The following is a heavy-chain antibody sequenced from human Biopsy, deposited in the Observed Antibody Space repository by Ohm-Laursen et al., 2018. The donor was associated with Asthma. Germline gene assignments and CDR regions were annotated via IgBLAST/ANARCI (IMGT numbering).Heavy chain of an antibody. CDR2: INYRGDT. V-gene: IGHV4-34*01. Sequence: GTLSLTCAISGGSFTHYFWMWIRQPPGKGLEWIGKINYRGDTNYNPSLESRVSISVDTSTYHFSLRLNSVTAADTAVYYCVRGEEVAGTYFKDWDQGTLVTVSS. CDR1: GGSFTHYF. D-gene: IGHD6-19*01. CDR3: VRGEEVAGTYFKD. J-gene: IGHJ1*01.